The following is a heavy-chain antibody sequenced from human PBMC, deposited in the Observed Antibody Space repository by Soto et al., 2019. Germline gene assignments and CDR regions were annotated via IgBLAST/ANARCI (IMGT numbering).Heavy chain of an antibody. CDR3: ARELGTNWFDP. V-gene: IGHV1-18*01. CDR2: ISAYNGNT. J-gene: IGHJ5*02. CDR1: GYTFTSYG. D-gene: IGHD1-1*01. Sequence: GASVKVSCKASGYTFTSYGISWVRQAPGQGLEWMGWISAYNGNTNYAQKLQGRVTMTTDTSTSTVYMELRSLRSDDTAVYYCARELGTNWFDPWGQGTLVTVSS.